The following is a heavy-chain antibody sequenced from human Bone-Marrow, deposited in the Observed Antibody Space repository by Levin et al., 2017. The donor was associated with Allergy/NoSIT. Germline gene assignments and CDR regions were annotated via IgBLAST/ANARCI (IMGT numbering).Heavy chain of an antibody. CDR3: ARFASTSGYTDY. CDR2: IIPIFGTA. CDR1: GGPFSSYA. Sequence: KISCKASGGPFSSYAISWVRQAPGQGIEWMGGIIPIFGTANYAQKFQGRVTITADESTSTAYMELSSLRSEDTAVYYCARFASTSGYTDYWGQGTLVTVSS. J-gene: IGHJ4*02. V-gene: IGHV1-69*01. D-gene: IGHD2-2*01.